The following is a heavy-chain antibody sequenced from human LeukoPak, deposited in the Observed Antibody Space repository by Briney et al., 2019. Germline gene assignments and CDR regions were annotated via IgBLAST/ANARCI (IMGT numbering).Heavy chain of an antibody. CDR1: GFTFSSYA. J-gene: IGHJ1*01. V-gene: IGHV3-23*01. Sequence: GRSLRLSCVATGFTFSSYAMSWVRQAPGKGLEWVSAISGSGGSTYYADSVKGRFTISRDNSKNTLYLQMNSLRAEDTAVYYCAKEWGVGATFFQHWGQGTLVTVSS. CDR3: AKEWGVGATFFQH. CDR2: ISGSGGST. D-gene: IGHD1-26*01.